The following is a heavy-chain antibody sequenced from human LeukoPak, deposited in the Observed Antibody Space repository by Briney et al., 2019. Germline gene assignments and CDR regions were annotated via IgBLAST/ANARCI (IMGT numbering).Heavy chain of an antibody. Sequence: SQTLSLTCTVSGDSISSGSYYWSWIRQPPGKGLEWIGYIYHSGSTYYNPSLKSRVIISVDTSKNQFSLKLSSVTAADTAVYYCARGSLGYQLLSNWFDPWGQGTLVTVSS. D-gene: IGHD2-2*01. CDR3: ARGSLGYQLLSNWFDP. V-gene: IGHV4-30-2*01. CDR1: GDSISSGSYY. CDR2: IYHSGST. J-gene: IGHJ5*02.